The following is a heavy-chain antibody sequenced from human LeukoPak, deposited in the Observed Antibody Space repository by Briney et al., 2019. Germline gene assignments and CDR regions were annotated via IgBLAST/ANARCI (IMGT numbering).Heavy chain of an antibody. V-gene: IGHV3-21*04. J-gene: IGHJ6*03. Sequence: GGSLRLSCAASGFTFSSNSMNWVRQAPGKGLEWVSFIDSSSSYKYYADSVKGRFTISRDNSKNTLYLQMNSLRAEDTAVYYCAHEVDYYYMDVWGKGTTVTVSS. CDR2: IDSSSSYK. CDR1: GFTFSSNS. CDR3: AHEVDYYYMDV.